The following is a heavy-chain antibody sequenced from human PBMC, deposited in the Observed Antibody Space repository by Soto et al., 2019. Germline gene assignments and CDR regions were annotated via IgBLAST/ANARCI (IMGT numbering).Heavy chain of an antibody. CDR2: IYHSGSA. V-gene: IGHV4-30-2*01. CDR3: ARGRLLPAVNFDY. J-gene: IGHJ4*02. D-gene: IGHD2-2*01. Sequence: SSETLSLTCTVSGGSISSGGYSWSWIRRPPGKGLEWIGYIYHSGSASYNPSLKSRVTISVDGSKNHFSLQLSSVTAADTAVYYCARGRLLPAVNFDYWGQGALVTVSS. CDR1: GGSISSGGYS.